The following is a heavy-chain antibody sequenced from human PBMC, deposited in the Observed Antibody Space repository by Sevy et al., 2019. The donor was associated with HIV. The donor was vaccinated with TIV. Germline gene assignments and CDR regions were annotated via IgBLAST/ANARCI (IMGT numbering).Heavy chain of an antibody. CDR2: IYYSGST. CDR3: ARGVGYDFWSGYYENDYYYYGMDV. V-gene: IGHV4-59*01. CDR1: GGSISSYY. D-gene: IGHD3-3*01. J-gene: IGHJ6*02. Sequence: SETLSLTCTVSGGSISSYYWSWIRQPPGKGLEWIGYIYYSGSTNYNPSLKSRVTISVDTSKNQFSLKLSSVTAVDTAVYYCARGVGYDFWSGYYENDYYYYGMDVWGQGTTVTVSS.